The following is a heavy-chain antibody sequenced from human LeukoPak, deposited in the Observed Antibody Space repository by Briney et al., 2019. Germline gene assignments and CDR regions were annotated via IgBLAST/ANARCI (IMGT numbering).Heavy chain of an antibody. D-gene: IGHD5-18*01. CDR3: ARESDYAGDTAMVTSYRMDV. CDR1: GYTFTGYY. V-gene: IGHV1-2*02. CDR2: INPNSGGT. Sequence: ASVTVSCKASGYTFTGYYMHWVRQAPGQGLEGMGWINPNSGGTNYAQKFQGRVIMTRDTSISTAYMELSRLRSDDTAVYYCARESDYAGDTAMVTSYRMDVWGQGTTVTVSS. J-gene: IGHJ6*02.